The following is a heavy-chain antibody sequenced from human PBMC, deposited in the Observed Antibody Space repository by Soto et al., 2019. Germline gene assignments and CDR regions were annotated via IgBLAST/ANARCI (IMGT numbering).Heavy chain of an antibody. J-gene: IGHJ4*02. Sequence: SETLSLTCAVSGGSISSGGYSWSWIRQPPGKGLEWIGYIYHSGSTYYNSSLKSRVTISVDRSKNQFSLKLSSVTAADTAVYYCARQGDSSGYCFDYWGQGTLVTVSS. CDR3: ARQGDSSGYCFDY. CDR1: GGSISSGGYS. CDR2: IYHSGST. V-gene: IGHV4-30-2*01. D-gene: IGHD3-22*01.